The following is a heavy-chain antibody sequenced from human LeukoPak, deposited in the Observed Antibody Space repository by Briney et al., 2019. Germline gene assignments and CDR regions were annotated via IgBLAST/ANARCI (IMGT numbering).Heavy chain of an antibody. J-gene: IGHJ5*02. V-gene: IGHV4-59*01. CDR3: AREGWDYGGYPNWFDP. CDR2: IYYSGST. D-gene: IGHD4-17*01. CDR1: GGSISSYY. Sequence: SETLSLTCTVSGGSISSYYWSWIRQPPGKGLEWIGYIYYSGSTNYNPSLKSRVTISVDTSKNQFSLKLSSVTAADTAVYYCAREGWDYGGYPNWFDPWDQGTLVSVSS.